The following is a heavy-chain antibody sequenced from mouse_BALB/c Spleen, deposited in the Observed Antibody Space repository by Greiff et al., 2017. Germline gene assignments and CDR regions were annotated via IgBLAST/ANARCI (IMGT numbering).Heavy chain of an antibody. V-gene: IGHV5-12-2*01. CDR1: GFTFSSYT. Sequence: VQLKESGGGLVQPGGSLKLSCAASGFTFSSYTMSWVRQTPEKRLEWVAYISNGGGSTYYPDTVKGRFTISRDNAKNTLYLQMSSLKSEDTAMYYCARHIYYDYDGYYFDYWGQGTTLTVSS. CDR3: ARHIYYDYDGYYFDY. CDR2: ISNGGGST. J-gene: IGHJ2*01. D-gene: IGHD2-4*01.